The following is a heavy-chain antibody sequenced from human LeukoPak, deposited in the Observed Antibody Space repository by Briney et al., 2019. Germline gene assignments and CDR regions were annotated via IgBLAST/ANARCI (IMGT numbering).Heavy chain of an antibody. CDR1: GLTFSAYA. CDR2: IGGSGAGT. CDR3: AKNGGDSYGTGHFDS. V-gene: IGHV3-23*01. D-gene: IGHD5-18*01. J-gene: IGHJ4*02. Sequence: GGSLRLSCAASGLTFSAYAMTWVRQAPGKGLEWVSAIGGSGAGTYYADSVKGRFTISRDNSKNTLNLQMNSLRAEDTAVYYCAKNGGDSYGTGHFDSWGQGTLVTVSS.